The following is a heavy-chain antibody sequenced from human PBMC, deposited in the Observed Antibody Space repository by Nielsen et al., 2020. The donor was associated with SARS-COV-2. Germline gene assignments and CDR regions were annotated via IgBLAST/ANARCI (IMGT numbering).Heavy chain of an antibody. CDR2: IFPADSHT. J-gene: IGHJ4*02. D-gene: IGHD6-13*01. Sequence: GGSLRLSCKASGYSFPNYWIAWVRQMPGKGLEWMGIIFPADSHTKYRPSFQGQVTISADRSISTAYLQWNSLKASDTAMYYCARLPGAAALFDYWGQGTLVTVSS. CDR3: ARLPGAAALFDY. V-gene: IGHV5-51*01. CDR1: GYSFPNYW.